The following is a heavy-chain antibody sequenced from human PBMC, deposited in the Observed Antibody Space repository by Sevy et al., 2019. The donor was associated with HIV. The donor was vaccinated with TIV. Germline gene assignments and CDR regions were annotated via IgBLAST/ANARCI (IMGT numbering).Heavy chain of an antibody. CDR1: GFTFSSYA. V-gene: IGHV3-23*01. Sequence: GGSLRLSCAASGFTFSSYAMSWVRQAPGKGLEWVSAISGSGGSTYYADSVKGRFTISRDNSKNTLYLQMNSLRAEDTAVYYCAKGLERRGDDEKRISYYFDYWGQGTLVTVSS. CDR2: ISGSGGST. D-gene: IGHD1-1*01. J-gene: IGHJ4*02. CDR3: AKGLERRGDDEKRISYYFDY.